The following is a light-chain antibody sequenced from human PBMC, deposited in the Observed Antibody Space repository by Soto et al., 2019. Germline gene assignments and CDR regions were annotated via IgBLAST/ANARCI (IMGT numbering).Light chain of an antibody. Sequence: EIMLTQSPGTLSLSPGERATLSCRASQSVSNNYLAWYQQKPGQAPRLLIYGASNRATGIPDRFSGSGSGTDFTLTISRLEPEDFAVYYCQQYGSSLITFGQGTRLEIK. CDR2: GAS. J-gene: IGKJ5*01. V-gene: IGKV3-20*01. CDR3: QQYGSSLIT. CDR1: QSVSNNY.